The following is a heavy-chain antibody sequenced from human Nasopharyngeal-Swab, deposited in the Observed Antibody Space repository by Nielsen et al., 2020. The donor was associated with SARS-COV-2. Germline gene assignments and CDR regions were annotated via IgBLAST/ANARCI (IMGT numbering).Heavy chain of an antibody. J-gene: IGHJ6*02. CDR1: GFTFSDYY. V-gene: IGHV3-11*04. CDR3: ARGCVLTGPSCYYYGMDV. CDR2: ISSSGSST. Sequence: GESLKISCAASGFTFSDYYMAWIRQAPGKGLEWVSYISSSGSSTDSADSVKGRFTISRDKAKNSLYLQMNSLRAEDTAVYYCARGCVLTGPSCYYYGMDVWGQGTTVTVSS. D-gene: IGHD3-9*01.